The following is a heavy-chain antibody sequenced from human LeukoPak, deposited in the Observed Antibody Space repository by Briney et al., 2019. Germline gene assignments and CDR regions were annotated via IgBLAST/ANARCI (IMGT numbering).Heavy chain of an antibody. D-gene: IGHD2-8*01. CDR2: INPNTGGT. CDR1: GYTFTGNY. V-gene: IGHV1-2*02. Sequence: ASVKVPCKASGYTFTGNYMHWVRQAPGQGFEWMGWINPNTGGTNYAQKFKGRVLMTRDTSISTAYLELSSLKSDDTAVYYCARVGYCSRGVCYNYDFWGQGTQVTVSS. CDR3: ARVGYCSRGVCYNYDF. J-gene: IGHJ4*02.